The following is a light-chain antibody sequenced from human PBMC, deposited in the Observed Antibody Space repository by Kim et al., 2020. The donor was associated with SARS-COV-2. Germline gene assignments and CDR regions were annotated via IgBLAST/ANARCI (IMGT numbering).Light chain of an antibody. Sequence: SSVGHKVTIPGRANHNISNWLAWYQQKPGNAPNLLIYKASYLQYGVPSRFSGSGSGTEYTLTISTLQPNDFATYYCQQYDTYSRTFGKGTKLEI. CDR2: KAS. J-gene: IGKJ2*01. CDR3: QQYDTYSRT. CDR1: HNISNW. V-gene: IGKV1-5*03.